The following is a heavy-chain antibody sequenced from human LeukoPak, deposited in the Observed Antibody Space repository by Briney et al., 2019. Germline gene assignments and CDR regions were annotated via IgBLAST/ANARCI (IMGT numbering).Heavy chain of an antibody. J-gene: IGHJ6*02. D-gene: IGHD2-2*01. V-gene: IGHV3-30*04. CDR2: ISNDGSHK. Sequence: GGSLRLSCGGSGFTFSNYGMHWVRQAPGKGLEWVAVISNDGSHKYHVDSVKGRFTISRDNSKNTLFVQMNNLRAEDTAVYYCARVGCTGTGCYHYYYYGPDVWGQGTTVSVSS. CDR1: GFTFSNYG. CDR3: ARVGCTGTGCYHYYYYGPDV.